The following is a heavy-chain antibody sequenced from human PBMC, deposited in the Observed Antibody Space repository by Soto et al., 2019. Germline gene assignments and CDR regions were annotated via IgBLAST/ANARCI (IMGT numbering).Heavy chain of an antibody. D-gene: IGHD4-17*01. CDR2: ISYDGSNK. CDR1: GFTFSSYG. J-gene: IGHJ4*02. V-gene: IGHV3-30*18. CDR3: AKDHLEYGDYTLPSDY. Sequence: QVQLVESGGGVVQPGRSLRLSCAASGFTFSSYGTHWVRQAPGKGLEWVAVISYDGSNKYYADSVKGRFTISRDNSKNTLYLQMNSLRAEDTAVYYCAKDHLEYGDYTLPSDYWGQGTLVTVSS.